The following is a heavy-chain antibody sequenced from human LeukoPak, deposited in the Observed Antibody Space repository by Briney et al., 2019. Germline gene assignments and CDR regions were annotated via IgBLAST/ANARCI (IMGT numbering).Heavy chain of an antibody. J-gene: IGHJ5*02. V-gene: IGHV4-38-2*02. CDR3: ARGARAASNNWFDP. D-gene: IGHD2-15*01. Sequence: SETLSLTCTVSDYSISSGYYWGWIRQPPGKGLEWIGSIYHSGSTYYNPSLKSRVTISVDTSKKQFSLKLSSVTAADTAVYYCARGARAASNNWFDPWGQGTLVTVSS. CDR1: DYSISSGYY. CDR2: IYHSGST.